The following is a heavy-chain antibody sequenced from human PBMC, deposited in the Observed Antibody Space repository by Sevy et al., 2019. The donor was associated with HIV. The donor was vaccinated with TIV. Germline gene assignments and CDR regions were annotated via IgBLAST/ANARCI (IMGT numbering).Heavy chain of an antibody. J-gene: IGHJ4*02. CDR2: INHSGST. V-gene: IGHV4-34*01. CDR3: ARGTKLQGIAARLDY. CDR1: GGSFSGYY. Sequence: AETLSLTCAVYGGSFSGYYWSWIRQPPGKGLEWIGEINHSGSTNYNASLKSRVTISVDTSKNQFSLKLSSVTAADTAVYYCARGTKLQGIAARLDYWGQGTLVTVSS. D-gene: IGHD6-6*01.